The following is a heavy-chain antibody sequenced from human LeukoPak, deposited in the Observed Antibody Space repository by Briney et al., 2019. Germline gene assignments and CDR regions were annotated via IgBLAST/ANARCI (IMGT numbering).Heavy chain of an antibody. CDR2: ISSSGSTI. V-gene: IGHV3-48*04. Sequence: GGSLRPSFAASGFTFGSYSMNWVRQAPGKGLGWVSYISSSGSTIYYADSVKGRFTISRDNAKNSLYLQMNSLRAEDTAVYYCARAGDYGDYVFDYWGQGTLVTVSS. CDR1: GFTFGSYS. J-gene: IGHJ4*02. D-gene: IGHD4-17*01. CDR3: ARAGDYGDYVFDY.